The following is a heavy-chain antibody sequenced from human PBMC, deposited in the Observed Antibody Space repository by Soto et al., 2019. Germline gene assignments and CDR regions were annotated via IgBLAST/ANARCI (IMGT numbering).Heavy chain of an antibody. CDR2: ISSSSSTI. D-gene: IGHD1-20*01. V-gene: IGHV3-48*02. CDR1: GFTFSSYS. CDR3: ARGRYWGPSYNWNPKGDYYGMDV. J-gene: IGHJ6*02. Sequence: GGSLRLSCAASGFTFSSYSMNWVRQAPGKGLEWVSYISSSSSTIYYADSVKGRFTISRDNAKNSLYLQMNSLRDEDTAVYYCARGRYWGPSYNWNPKGDYYGMDVWGQGTTVTVSS.